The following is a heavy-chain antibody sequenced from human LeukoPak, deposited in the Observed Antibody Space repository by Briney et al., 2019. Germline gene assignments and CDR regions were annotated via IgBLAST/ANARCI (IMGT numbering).Heavy chain of an antibody. CDR3: ARDSAGNDY. J-gene: IGHJ4*02. V-gene: IGHV3-7*01. CDR1: GFTFSTYW. Sequence: GGSLRLSCAASGFTFSTYWMSWVRQAPGKGLEWVANIKQDGSEKYYVDSVKGRVTISRDNAKNSLYLQMNSLRAEDTAMYYCARDSAGNDYWGQGTLVTVSS. D-gene: IGHD6-13*01. CDR2: IKQDGSEK.